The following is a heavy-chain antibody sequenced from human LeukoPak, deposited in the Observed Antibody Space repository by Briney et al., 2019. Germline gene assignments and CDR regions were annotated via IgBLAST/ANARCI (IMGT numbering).Heavy chain of an antibody. J-gene: IGHJ3*02. CDR1: GGSISSYY. Sequence: PSETLSLTCTVSGGSISSYYWSWIRQPPGKGLEWIGYIYYSGSTNYNPSLKSRVTISVDTSKNQFSLKLSSVTAADTAVYYCARGRLGAYYDILTGYPEQNAFDIWGQGTMVTVSS. CDR3: ARGRLGAYYDILTGYPEQNAFDI. CDR2: IYYSGST. D-gene: IGHD3-9*01. V-gene: IGHV4-59*01.